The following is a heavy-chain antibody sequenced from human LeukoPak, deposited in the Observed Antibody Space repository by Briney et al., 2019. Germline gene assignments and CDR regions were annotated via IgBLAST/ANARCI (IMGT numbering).Heavy chain of an antibody. CDR2: IYYSGST. Sequence: SETLSLTCTVSGGSVSSGSYYWSWIRQPPGKGLEWIGYIYYSGSTNYNPSLKGRVTISVDTSKNQFSLKLSSVTAADTAVYYCARGLKRYFDWLPPSGFDYWGQGTLVTVSS. CDR3: ARGLKRYFDWLPPSGFDY. J-gene: IGHJ4*02. CDR1: GGSVSSGSYY. D-gene: IGHD3-9*01. V-gene: IGHV4-61*01.